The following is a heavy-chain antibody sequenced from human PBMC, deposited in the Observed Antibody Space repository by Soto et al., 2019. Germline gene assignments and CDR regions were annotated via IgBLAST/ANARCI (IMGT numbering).Heavy chain of an antibody. CDR2: INHSGRS. D-gene: IGHD2-2*02. CDR1: VGSFSGYY. J-gene: IGHJ5*02. Sequence: QVQLQQWGAGLLKPSETLSRTCAVYVGSFSGYYWIWIRQPPGKGLEWIGEINHSGRSNYNPSLKSRVTRSIDTSKNQFSLKLSSVTAADTAVYYCARPVVPAAIGLHYSWFDPWGQGTLVSVSS. V-gene: IGHV4-34*01. CDR3: ARPVVPAAIGLHYSWFDP.